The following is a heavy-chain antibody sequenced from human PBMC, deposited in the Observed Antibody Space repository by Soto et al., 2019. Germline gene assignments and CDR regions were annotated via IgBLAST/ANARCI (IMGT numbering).Heavy chain of an antibody. CDR1: GFTFRSSD. V-gene: IGHV3-23*01. J-gene: IGHJ5*02. Sequence: PGGSLRLSCAASGFTFRSSDMSWVRQSPGKGLEWVSSISTSVGSRYYADSVKGRFTISRDNSKSKLFLQMNSLRAEDTAVYYCAKELFDTGGSPYFDPWGQGTLVTVSS. CDR2: ISTSVGSR. D-gene: IGHD2-8*02. CDR3: AKELFDTGGSPYFDP.